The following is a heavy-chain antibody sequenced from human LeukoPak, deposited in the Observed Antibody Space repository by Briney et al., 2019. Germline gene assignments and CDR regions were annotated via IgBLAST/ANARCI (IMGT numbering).Heavy chain of an antibody. CDR1: GGSISGFY. Sequence: SETLSLTCTVSGGSISGFYWIWIRQPPGKGLEWIGDVSYNGKTNHNPSLKSRVTLLVDTPKNQCSLKLTSVTAADTAVYYCARGAAPGIRGWFDPWGQGTLVTVSS. CDR3: ARGAAPGIRGWFDP. CDR2: VSYNGKT. J-gene: IGHJ5*02. D-gene: IGHD6-13*01. V-gene: IGHV4-59*01.